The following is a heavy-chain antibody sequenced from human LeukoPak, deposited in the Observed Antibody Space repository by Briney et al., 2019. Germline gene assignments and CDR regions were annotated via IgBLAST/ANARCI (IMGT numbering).Heavy chain of an antibody. CDR2: INHSGST. Sequence: PSETLSLTCAVYGGSFSGYDWSWIRQPPGKGLEWIGEINHSGSTNYNPSLKSRVTISVDTSKNQFSLKLSSVTAADTAVYYCALRGRSFDYWGQGTLVTGSS. CDR1: GGSFSGYD. V-gene: IGHV4-34*01. CDR3: ALRGRSFDY. J-gene: IGHJ4*02. D-gene: IGHD1-26*01.